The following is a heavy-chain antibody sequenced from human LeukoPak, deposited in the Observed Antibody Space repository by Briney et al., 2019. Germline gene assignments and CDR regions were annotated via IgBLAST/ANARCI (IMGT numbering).Heavy chain of an antibody. CDR1: GFTFSDYY. D-gene: IGHD6-13*01. CDR3: ARVHSSSWYVSRSRYYYMDV. J-gene: IGHJ6*03. V-gene: IGHV3-11*04. CDR2: ISSSGSTI. Sequence: PGGSLRLSCAASGFTFSDYYMSWIRQAPGKGLEWVSYISSSGSTIYYADSVKGRFTISRDNAKNSLYLQMNSLRAEDTAVYYCARVHSSSWYVSRSRYYYMDVWGKGTTVTVSS.